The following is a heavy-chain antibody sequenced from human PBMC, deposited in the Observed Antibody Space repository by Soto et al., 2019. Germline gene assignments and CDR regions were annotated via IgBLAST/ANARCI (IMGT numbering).Heavy chain of an antibody. D-gene: IGHD1-26*01. Sequence: QVQLVQSGAGVKKSGSSVKLSCKASGGTFRRHAFSWVRQAPGQGLEWMGGIIPIYGTPTYVQKFQGRITITADESTSTGFMELSSLRSDDTAVYYCARDTGSDFEVWGQGAQVTVSS. V-gene: IGHV1-69*01. J-gene: IGHJ4*02. CDR2: IIPIYGTP. CDR3: ARDTGSDFEV. CDR1: GGTFRRHA.